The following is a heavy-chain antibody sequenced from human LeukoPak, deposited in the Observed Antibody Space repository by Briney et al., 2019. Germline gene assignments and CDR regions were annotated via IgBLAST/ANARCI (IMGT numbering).Heavy chain of an antibody. J-gene: IGHJ4*02. CDR1: GFTFSSCS. Sequence: PGRSLRLSCATSGFTFSSCSIHWVRQAPGKGLEWVSVISNDGNTKYYADSVRGRFTISRDNAENTVYLQINSLRIEDTAVYYCARERAVNGWTSAHFDYWGQGTLVTVSS. D-gene: IGHD6-19*01. V-gene: IGHV3-30*14. CDR3: ARERAVNGWTSAHFDY. CDR2: ISNDGNTK.